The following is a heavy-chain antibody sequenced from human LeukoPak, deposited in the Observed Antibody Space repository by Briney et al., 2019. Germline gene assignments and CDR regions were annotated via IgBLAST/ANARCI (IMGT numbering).Heavy chain of an antibody. CDR2: VNQDESEK. D-gene: IGHD3-22*01. J-gene: IGHJ3*02. CDR3: ARLSDSIDCFGFDI. V-gene: IGHV3-7*01. Sequence: GGSLRLSCAASGFTFSSYWMHWVRQAPGKGLEWVSNVNQDESEKYYAHSVKGRFTISRDNAKNSLYLQMNNLGAEDTAVYYWARLSDSIDCFGFDIWGQGTTVTVSS. CDR1: GFTFSSYW.